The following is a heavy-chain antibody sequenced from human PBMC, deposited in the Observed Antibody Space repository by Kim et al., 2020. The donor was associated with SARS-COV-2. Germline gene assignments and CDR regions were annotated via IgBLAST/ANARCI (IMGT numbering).Heavy chain of an antibody. CDR2: IYHSGST. J-gene: IGHJ4*02. D-gene: IGHD2-15*01. V-gene: IGHV4-38-2*02. CDR1: GYSISSGYY. Sequence: SETLSLTCTVSGYSISSGYYWGWIRQPPGKGLEWIGSIYHSGSTYYNPSLKSRVTISVDTSKNQFSLKLSSVTAADTAVYYCAGLGYCSGGSCYQGHYWGQGTLVTVSS. CDR3: AGLGYCSGGSCYQGHY.